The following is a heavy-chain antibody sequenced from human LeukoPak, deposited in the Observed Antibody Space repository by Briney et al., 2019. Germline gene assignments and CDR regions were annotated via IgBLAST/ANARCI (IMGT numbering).Heavy chain of an antibody. CDR2: IIPIFGTA. J-gene: IGHJ1*01. Sequence: SVKVSCKASGGTFSSYAISWVRQAPGQGLEWMGGIIPIFGTANYAQKFQGRVAITTDESTSTAYMELSSLRSEDTAVYYCARGVYGDYLEYFQHWGQGTLVTVSS. CDR1: GGTFSSYA. CDR3: ARGVYGDYLEYFQH. D-gene: IGHD4-17*01. V-gene: IGHV1-69*05.